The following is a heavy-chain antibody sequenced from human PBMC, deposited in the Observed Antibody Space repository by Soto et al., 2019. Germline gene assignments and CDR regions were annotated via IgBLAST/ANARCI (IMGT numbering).Heavy chain of an antibody. V-gene: IGHV3-7*03. CDR2: IKQDGREK. J-gene: IGHJ5*02. D-gene: IGHD1-26*01. CDR1: GFTFSSYW. CDR3: ARVGDSGWFDP. Sequence: EVQLVESGGGLVQPGGSLRLSCAASGFTFSSYWMSWVRQAPGKGLEWVANIKQDGREKYYVDSVKSRFTISRDNAKNSLYLQMNSLRAEDTAVYYCARVGDSGWFDPWGQGTMVTVSS.